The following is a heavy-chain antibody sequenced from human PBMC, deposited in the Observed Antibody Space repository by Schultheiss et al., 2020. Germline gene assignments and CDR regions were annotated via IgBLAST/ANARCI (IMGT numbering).Heavy chain of an antibody. CDR2: ISSSSSYI. J-gene: IGHJ4*02. CDR3: AKDITHDYGDYDFDY. V-gene: IGHV3-21*04. Sequence: GGSLGLSCAASGFTFSSYSMNWVRQAPGKGLEWVSSISSSSSYIYYADSVKGRFTISRDNAKNSLYLQMNSLRAEDTALYYCAKDITHDYGDYDFDYWGQGTLVTVSS. CDR1: GFTFSSYS. D-gene: IGHD4-17*01.